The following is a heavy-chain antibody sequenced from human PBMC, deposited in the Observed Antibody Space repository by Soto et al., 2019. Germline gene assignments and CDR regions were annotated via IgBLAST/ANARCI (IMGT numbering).Heavy chain of an antibody. D-gene: IGHD3-22*01. V-gene: IGHV3-30-3*01. CDR1: GFTFSSYA. J-gene: IGHJ4*02. CDR3: TKDNYYDSGAYYGY. Sequence: GGSLRLSCAASGFTFSSYAMHWVRQAPGKGLEWVAVISYDGSNKYYADPVKGRFTISRDNSKNTVYLQMNILRAEDTAVYYCTKDNYYDSGAYYGYWGQGTLVTVSS. CDR2: ISYDGSNK.